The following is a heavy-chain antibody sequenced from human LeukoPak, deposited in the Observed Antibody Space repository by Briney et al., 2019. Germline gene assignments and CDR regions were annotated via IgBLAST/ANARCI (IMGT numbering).Heavy chain of an antibody. D-gene: IGHD6-13*01. CDR3: ARVSSNSSSWYLDY. CDR1: SGSFSGYY. V-gene: IGHV4-34*01. Sequence: SETLSLTCAVYSGSFSGYYWSWFRQPPGKGLEWIGEINHSGSTNYNPSLKSRVTISVDTSKNQFSLKLSSVTAADTAVYYCARVSSNSSSWYLDYWGQGTLVTVSS. CDR2: INHSGST. J-gene: IGHJ4*02.